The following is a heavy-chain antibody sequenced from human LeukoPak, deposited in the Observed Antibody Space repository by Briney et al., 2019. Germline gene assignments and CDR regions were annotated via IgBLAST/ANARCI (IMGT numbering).Heavy chain of an antibody. CDR1: GGSISSGGYY. J-gene: IGHJ4*02. V-gene: IGHV4-30-2*01. CDR2: IYHSGST. Sequence: PSETLSLTCTVSGGSISSGGYYWSWIRQPPGKGLEWIGYIYHSGSTYYNPSLKSRVTISVDRSKNQFSLKLSSVTAADTAVYYCARDGGDIAAAGTDYWGQGTLVTVSS. D-gene: IGHD6-13*01. CDR3: ARDGGDIAAAGTDY.